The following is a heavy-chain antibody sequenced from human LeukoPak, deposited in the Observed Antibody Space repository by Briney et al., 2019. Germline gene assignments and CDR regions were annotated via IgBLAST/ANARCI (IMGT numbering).Heavy chain of an antibody. CDR1: EYTFTGYY. CDR2: INPNNGGT. CDR3: ARGYCSGGSCYSAY. Sequence: ASVKVSCKASEYTFTGYYTHWVRQAPGQGLEWMGWINPNNGGTDYAQKFQGRVTMTRDTSISTAYMELSSLRSDDTAVYYCARGYCSGGSCYSAYWGQGTLVTVSS. V-gene: IGHV1-2*02. J-gene: IGHJ4*02. D-gene: IGHD2-15*01.